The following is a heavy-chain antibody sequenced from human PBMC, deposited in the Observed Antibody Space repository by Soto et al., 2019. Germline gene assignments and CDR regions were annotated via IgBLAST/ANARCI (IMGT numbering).Heavy chain of an antibody. J-gene: IGHJ6*02. V-gene: IGHV1-69*13. CDR1: GGTFSSYA. CDR2: IIPIFGTA. Sequence: SVKVSCKASGGTFSSYAISWVRQAPGQGLEWMGGIIPIFGTANYAQKFQGRVTITADESTSTAYMELSSLRSEDTAVYYCARYVACSGGSCRPYYYYYGMDVWGQGTTVNVSS. CDR3: ARYVACSGGSCRPYYYYYGMDV. D-gene: IGHD2-15*01.